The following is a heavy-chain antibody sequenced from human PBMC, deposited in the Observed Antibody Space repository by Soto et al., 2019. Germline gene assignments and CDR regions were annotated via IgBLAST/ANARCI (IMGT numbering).Heavy chain of an antibody. D-gene: IGHD2-21*01. J-gene: IGHJ4*02. CDR3: AKDLVYSVEMAISTADY. V-gene: IGHV3-30*18. CDR1: GFTFSSYG. Sequence: PGGSLRLSCAASGFTFSSYGMHWVRQAPGKGLEWVAVISYDGSNKYYADSVKGRFTISRDNSKNTLYLQMNSLRAEDTAVYYCAKDLVYSVEMAISTADYWGQGT. CDR2: ISYDGSNK.